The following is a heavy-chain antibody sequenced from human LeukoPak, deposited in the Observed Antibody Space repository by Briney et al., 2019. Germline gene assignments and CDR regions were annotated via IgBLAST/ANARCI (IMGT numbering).Heavy chain of an antibody. CDR3: TTDWPFAMGL. CDR2: ITSDGTTT. V-gene: IGHV3-74*01. Sequence: GGSLRLSCAASGFTFSTSWMHWVRQAPGKGLVWVSRITSDGTTTNYADSVKGRFTISRDNAKDTLYLQMNSLRAEDTAVYYCTTDWPFAMGLWGQGTTVTVSS. J-gene: IGHJ6*02. CDR1: GFTFSTSW.